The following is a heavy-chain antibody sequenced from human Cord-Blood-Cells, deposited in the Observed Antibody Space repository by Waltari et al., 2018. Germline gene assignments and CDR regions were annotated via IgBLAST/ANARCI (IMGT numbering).Heavy chain of an antibody. Sequence: QVQLVQSGAEVKKPGASVKVSCKASGYTFTGYYMHWVRQAPGQGLEWMGWINHKSGGTNYAQKFQGRVTMNRDTSISTAYMEVSRLRSDDTAVYYCARDYPGEGSDYWGQGTLVTVSS. CDR1: GYTFTGYY. CDR2: INHKSGGT. CDR3: ARDYPGEGSDY. D-gene: IGHD7-27*01. J-gene: IGHJ4*02. V-gene: IGHV1-2*02.